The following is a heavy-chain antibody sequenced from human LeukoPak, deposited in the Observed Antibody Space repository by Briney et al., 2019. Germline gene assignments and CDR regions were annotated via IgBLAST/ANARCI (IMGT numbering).Heavy chain of an antibody. CDR2: ISYDGSNK. J-gene: IGHJ4*02. V-gene: IGHV3-30*03. CDR3: ARGDYGDFYYFDY. CDR1: GFTFSSYG. Sequence: GGSLRLSCAASGFTFSSYGMHWVRQAPGKGLEWVAVISYDGSNKYYADSVKGRFTISRDNSKNTLYLQMNSLRAEDTAVYYCARGDYGDFYYFDYWGQGTLVTVSS. D-gene: IGHD4-17*01.